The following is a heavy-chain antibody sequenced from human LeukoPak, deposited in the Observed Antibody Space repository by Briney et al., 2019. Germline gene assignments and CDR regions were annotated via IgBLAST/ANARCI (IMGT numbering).Heavy chain of an antibody. CDR1: GFTFSSYG. V-gene: IGHV3-30*02. J-gene: IGHJ6*03. CDR3: AILYDFWSGYYKDV. D-gene: IGHD3-3*01. CDR2: IRYDGSNK. Sequence: GGSLRLSCAASGFTFSSYGMHWVRQAPGKGLEWVAFIRYDGSNKYYADSVKGRFTISRDNSKNTLYLQMNSLRAEDTAVYCCAILYDFWSGYYKDVWGKGTTVTVS.